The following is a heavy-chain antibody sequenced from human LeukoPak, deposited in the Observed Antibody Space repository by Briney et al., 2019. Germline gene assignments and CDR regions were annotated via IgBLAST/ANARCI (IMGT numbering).Heavy chain of an antibody. CDR2: IYYSGST. J-gene: IGHJ4*02. CDR3: ARGPGGSYYGDY. V-gene: IGHV4-31*02. D-gene: IGHD1-26*01. Sequence: ASETLSLTCTVSGGSISSGGYYWSWIRQHPGKGLEWIGYIYYSGSTYYNPSIKSRVTISVDTSKNQFSLKLSSVTAADTAVYYCARGPGGSYYGDYWGQGTLVTVSS. CDR1: GGSISSGGYY.